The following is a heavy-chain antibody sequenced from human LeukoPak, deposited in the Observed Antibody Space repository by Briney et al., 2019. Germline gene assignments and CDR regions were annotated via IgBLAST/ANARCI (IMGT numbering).Heavy chain of an antibody. D-gene: IGHD3-22*01. V-gene: IGHV3-11*01. Sequence: GGSLRLSCAASGFTFTDYYMSWIRQAPGKGLEWVSYISSSGSTIYYADSVKGRFTISRDNAKNSLYLQMSSLRAEDTAVYYCARFDYDSSGYPDYWGQGTLVTVSS. CDR1: GFTFTDYY. J-gene: IGHJ4*02. CDR3: ARFDYDSSGYPDY. CDR2: ISSSGSTI.